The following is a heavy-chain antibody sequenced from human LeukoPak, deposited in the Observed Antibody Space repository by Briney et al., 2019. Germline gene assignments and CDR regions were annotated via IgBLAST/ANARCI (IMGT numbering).Heavy chain of an antibody. CDR2: VNPHSATT. CDR3: ARIGGYYDSGVYGSHGFDK. CDR1: GYPFIDYY. J-gene: IGHJ3*02. D-gene: IGHD3-22*01. V-gene: IGHV1-2*02. Sequence: ASVKVSCKTSGYPFIDYYLHWLRQAPGQRLEWMGWVNPHSATTTYAQHFQGRVTMTRDTSTNTVHMELTSLRPDDTALYFCARIGGYYDSGVYGSHGFDKWGQGTMVIVSS.